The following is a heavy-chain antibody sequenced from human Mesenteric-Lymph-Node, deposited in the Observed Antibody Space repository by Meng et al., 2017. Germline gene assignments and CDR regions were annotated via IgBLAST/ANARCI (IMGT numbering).Heavy chain of an antibody. J-gene: IGHJ4*02. CDR2: ISWQSGEI. D-gene: IGHD6-19*01. Sequence: SLRLSCAASGFTFSGHAMHWVRLAPGKGLEWVSGISWQSGEIAYADSVKGRFTLARDNGENSLYLQMNSLRVEDTALYYCTKSDSRGWHSKYWGQGTLVTVSS. CDR3: TKSDSRGWHSKY. CDR1: GFTFSGHA. V-gene: IGHV3-9*01.